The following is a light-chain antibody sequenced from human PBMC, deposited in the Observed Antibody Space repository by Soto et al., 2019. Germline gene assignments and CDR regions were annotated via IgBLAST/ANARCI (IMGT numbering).Light chain of an antibody. CDR3: STFGDSKV. CDR2: EVT. V-gene: IGLV2-8*01. J-gene: IGLJ2*01. Sequence: QSALTQPPSASGSPGQSVTISCSGTSSDVGANNYVSWYQQHPGKAPKLMMYEVTKRPSGVPDRFSGSKSGNTASLTVSGLQADDEADYYCSTFGDSKVFGGGTKLTVL. CDR1: SSDVGANNY.